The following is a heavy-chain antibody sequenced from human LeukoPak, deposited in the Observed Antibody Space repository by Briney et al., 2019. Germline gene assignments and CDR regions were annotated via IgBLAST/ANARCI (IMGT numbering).Heavy chain of an antibody. CDR1: GYTFTTYD. V-gene: IGHV1-8*01. J-gene: IGHJ6*03. CDR2: MNPDSGNR. Sequence: ASVTLSCKASGYTFTTYDINWVRQAPGQGLEWMGWMNPDSGNRGYAQKFQGRVTVTRDTSISTAYMELSSLRSEDTAVYYCARGPLHYSSRYYYYMDVWGNRTTVTVPS. CDR3: ARGPLHYSSRYYYYMDV. D-gene: IGHD2-15*01.